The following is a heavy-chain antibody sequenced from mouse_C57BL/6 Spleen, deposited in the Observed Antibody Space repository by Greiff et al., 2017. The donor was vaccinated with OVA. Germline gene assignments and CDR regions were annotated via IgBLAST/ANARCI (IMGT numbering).Heavy chain of an antibody. CDR2: IYPGSGST. Sequence: QVQLQQPGAELVKPGASVKMSCKASGYTFTSYWITWVKQRPGQGLEWIGDIYPGSGSTNYNEKFKSKATLTVDTSSSSAYMQLSSLTSEDSAVYYCAREYGNYLYYFDYWGQGTTLTVSS. CDR3: AREYGNYLYYFDY. D-gene: IGHD2-10*02. CDR1: GYTFTSYW. J-gene: IGHJ2*01. V-gene: IGHV1-55*01.